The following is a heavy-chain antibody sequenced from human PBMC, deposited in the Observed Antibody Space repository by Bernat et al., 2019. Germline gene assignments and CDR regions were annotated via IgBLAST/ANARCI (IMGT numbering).Heavy chain of an antibody. CDR2: IKQDGSDK. D-gene: IGHD6-19*01. Sequence: EVQLVESGGGLVQPGGSLRLSCAASGFTFSSYWMSWVRQAPGKGLEWVASIKQDGSDKYYVDSVKGRFTSSRDNAKNSLYLQMNSLRAEDTAVYYCARYSGSNYFQHWGQGTLVTVSS. CDR1: GFTFSSYW. J-gene: IGHJ1*01. V-gene: IGHV3-7*01. CDR3: ARYSGSNYFQH.